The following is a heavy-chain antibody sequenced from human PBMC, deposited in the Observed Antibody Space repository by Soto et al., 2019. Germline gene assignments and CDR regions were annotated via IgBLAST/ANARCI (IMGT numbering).Heavy chain of an antibody. CDR3: ARGERSGDYDS. Sequence: QVQLVESGGGVVQPGRSLRLSCAASGFALSVYAMHWVRQAPGKGLEGVAVISSDGPIKHYMDSVKGRFTIYRDNSKNMLFLQLHTLRPEDTAVFFCARGERSGDYDSWGLGTLVTVSS. CDR1: GFALSVYA. J-gene: IGHJ4*02. CDR2: ISSDGPIK. V-gene: IGHV3-30-3*01. D-gene: IGHD3-3*01.